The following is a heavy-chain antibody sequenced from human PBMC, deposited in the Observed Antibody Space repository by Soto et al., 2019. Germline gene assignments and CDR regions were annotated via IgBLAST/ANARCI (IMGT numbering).Heavy chain of an antibody. Sequence: VESGGGLVKPGGSLRLSCAASGFTFSTFTVNWVRQAPGKGLEWVSSISTSGDSTYYEDSVRGRFTISRDNARASLFLQMDSLRADDTAMYYCTRDGVPLWGQGTMVTVSS. CDR2: ISTSGDST. D-gene: IGHD3-3*01. CDR3: TRDGVPL. CDR1: GFTFSTFT. V-gene: IGHV3-21*01. J-gene: IGHJ3*01.